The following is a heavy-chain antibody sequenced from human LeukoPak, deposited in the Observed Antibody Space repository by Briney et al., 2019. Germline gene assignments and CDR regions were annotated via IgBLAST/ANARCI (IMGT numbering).Heavy chain of an antibody. V-gene: IGHV4-59*12. CDR3: ATRTPSNPYYFDY. Sequence: SETPSLTCTVSGGSISSYYWSWIRQPPGKGLEWIGYIYYSGSTNYNPSLKSRVTISVDTSKNQFSLKLSSVTAADTAVYYCATRTPSNPYYFDYWGQGTLVTVSS. J-gene: IGHJ4*02. CDR1: GGSISSYY. CDR2: IYYSGST. D-gene: IGHD4-11*01.